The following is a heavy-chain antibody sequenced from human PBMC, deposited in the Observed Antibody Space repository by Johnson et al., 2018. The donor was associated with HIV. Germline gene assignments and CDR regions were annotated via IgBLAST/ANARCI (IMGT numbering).Heavy chain of an antibody. V-gene: IGHV3-9*01. CDR3: AKDMAGYDYVWEGAFDI. D-gene: IGHD3-16*01. CDR2: INWNSGNI. Sequence: VQLVESGGGLVQPGRSLRLSCAASGFTFDDHDMNWVRQVPGKGLEWVSGINWNSGNIGYADSVKGRFTISRDNAKNSLDLQMNSLRAEDTALYYCAKDMAGYDYVWEGAFDIWGQGTMVTVSS. J-gene: IGHJ3*02. CDR1: GFTFDDHD.